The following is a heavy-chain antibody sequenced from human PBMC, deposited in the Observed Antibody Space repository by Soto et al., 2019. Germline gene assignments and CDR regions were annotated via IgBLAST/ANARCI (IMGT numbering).Heavy chain of an antibody. D-gene: IGHD3-3*01. J-gene: IGHJ5*02. V-gene: IGHV1-18*01. CDR2: ISAYNGQT. CDR1: GYSFDTYG. Sequence: AAVKVSCKASGYSFDTYGINWVRQAPGQQPEWMGWISAYNGQTDYAHNFQGRVTMATDTSSNTTYMELRNLRSDDTAVYYCAGGPREFWNSYFFDPWGQGALVTVS. CDR3: AGGPREFWNSYFFDP.